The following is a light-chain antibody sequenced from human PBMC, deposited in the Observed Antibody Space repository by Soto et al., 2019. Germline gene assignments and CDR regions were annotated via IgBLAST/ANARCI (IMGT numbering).Light chain of an antibody. Sequence: QSVLTQPASVSGSPGQSITISCTGTSSDIGHYNYVSWYQQHPGNATKLIIYDVSIRASGVSDRFSGSKSGNTASLTFSGLQAEDEADYHCCSYTTTTSRVFGTGTKATVL. CDR2: DVS. J-gene: IGLJ1*01. CDR1: SSDIGHYNY. V-gene: IGLV2-14*03. CDR3: CSYTTTTSRV.